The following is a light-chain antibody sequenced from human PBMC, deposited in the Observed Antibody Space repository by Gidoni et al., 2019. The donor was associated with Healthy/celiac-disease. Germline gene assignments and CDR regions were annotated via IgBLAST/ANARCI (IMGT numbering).Light chain of an antibody. CDR1: QLISSY. CDR3: QQSYSTPPVT. J-gene: IGKJ3*01. CDR2: AAS. Sequence: DIQMTQSPSSLSASVGDRVTITCRASQLISSYLNWYPQKPGKAPKLLIYAASSLQSGVPSRFSGSGSGTDLTLTISSLQPEDFATYYCQQSYSTPPVTFGPGTKVEIK. V-gene: IGKV1-39*01.